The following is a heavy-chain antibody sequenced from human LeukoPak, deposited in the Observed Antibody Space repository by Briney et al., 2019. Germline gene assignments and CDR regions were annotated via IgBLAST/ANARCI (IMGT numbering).Heavy chain of an antibody. Sequence: SETLSLTCTVSGGSISSYYWSWIRQPPGKGLEWIGYIYTSGSTNYNPSLKSRVTISVDTSKNQFSLKLSSVTAADTAVYYCARRGRWLQTYFDYWGQGTLVTVSS. CDR3: ARRGRWLQTYFDY. CDR2: IYTSGST. D-gene: IGHD5-24*01. V-gene: IGHV4-4*08. CDR1: GGSISSYY. J-gene: IGHJ4*02.